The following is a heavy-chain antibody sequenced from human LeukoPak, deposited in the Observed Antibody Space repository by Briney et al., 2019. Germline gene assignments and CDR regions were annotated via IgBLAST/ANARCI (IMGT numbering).Heavy chain of an antibody. D-gene: IGHD6-13*01. CDR3: AKSGGLTYSSSWYGYFDY. V-gene: IGHV3-74*01. CDR2: INSDGSST. Sequence: GGSLRLSCVASGFTFSSYWMHWVRQAPGKGLVWVSRINSDGSSTTYADSVKGRFTISRDNAKNTVYVQMNSLRAEDTAVYYCAKSGGLTYSSSWYGYFDYWGQGTLVTVSS. J-gene: IGHJ4*02. CDR1: GFTFSSYW.